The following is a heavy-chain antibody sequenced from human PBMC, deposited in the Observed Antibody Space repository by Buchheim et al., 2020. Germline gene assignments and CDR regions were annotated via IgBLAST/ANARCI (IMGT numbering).Heavy chain of an antibody. CDR2: VSDEGSDQ. V-gene: IGHV3-30*18. Sequence: QVQLVESGGGVVQPGRSLSLSCAASGFTVRSYGIHWVRQAPGKGLDWVAVVSDEGSDQYYADSVKGRFTISRDDSKNTLYLQMNSLRPEDTAVYYCAKEYSSGDWYFDLWGRGTL. D-gene: IGHD6-25*01. CDR3: AKEYSSGDWYFDL. CDR1: GFTVRSYG. J-gene: IGHJ2*01.